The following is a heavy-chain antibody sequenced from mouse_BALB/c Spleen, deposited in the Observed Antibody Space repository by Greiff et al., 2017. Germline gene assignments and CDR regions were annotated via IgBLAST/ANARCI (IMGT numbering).Heavy chain of an antibody. J-gene: IGHJ3*01. V-gene: IGHV5-6-5*01. CDR2: ISSGGST. D-gene: IGHD1-1*01. Sequence: EVHLVESGGGLVKPGGSLKLSCAASGFTFSSYAMSWVRQTPEKRLEWVASISSGGSTYYPDSVKGRFTISRDNARNILYLQMSSLRSEDTAMYYCARVYYGSSGFAYWGQGTLVTVSA. CDR1: GFTFSSYA. CDR3: ARVYYGSSGFAY.